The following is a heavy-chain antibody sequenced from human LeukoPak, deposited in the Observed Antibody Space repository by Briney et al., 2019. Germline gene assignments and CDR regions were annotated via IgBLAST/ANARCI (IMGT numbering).Heavy chain of an antibody. CDR2: IWYDGSNK. J-gene: IGHJ4*02. Sequence: GGSLRLSCAASGFTFSSYGMHWVRQAPGKGLEWVAVIWYDGSNKYYADSVKGRFTISRDNSKNTLYLQMNSLRAEDTAVYYRARDRFGGSLDYWGQGTLVTVSS. CDR3: ARDRFGGSLDY. CDR1: GFTFSSYG. D-gene: IGHD2-15*01. V-gene: IGHV3-33*01.